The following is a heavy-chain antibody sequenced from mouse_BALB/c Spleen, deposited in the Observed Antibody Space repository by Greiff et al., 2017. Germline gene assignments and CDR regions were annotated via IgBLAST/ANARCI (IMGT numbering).Heavy chain of an antibody. CDR3: ARSYGNYNYYAMDY. CDR2: ISYSGST. CDR1: GYSITSDYA. V-gene: IGHV3-2*02. Sequence: EVQGVESGPGLVKPSQSLSLTCTVTGYSITSDYAWNWIRQFPGNKLEWMGYISYSGSTSYNPSLKSRISITRDTSKNQFFLQLNSVTTEDTATYYGARSYGNYNYYAMDYWGQGTSVTVSS. J-gene: IGHJ4*01. D-gene: IGHD2-1*01.